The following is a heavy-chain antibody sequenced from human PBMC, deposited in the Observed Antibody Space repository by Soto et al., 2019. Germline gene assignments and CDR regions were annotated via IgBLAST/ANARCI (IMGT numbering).Heavy chain of an antibody. Sequence: SETLSLTCTVSGGSISSYYWSWIRQPPGKGLEWIGYIYYSGSTNYNPSLESRVTISVDTSKNQFSLKLSSVTAADTAVYYCARLLWDYYYMDVWGKGTTVTVSS. D-gene: IGHD3-10*01. CDR1: GGSISSYY. V-gene: IGHV4-59*08. CDR3: ARLLWDYYYMDV. CDR2: IYYSGST. J-gene: IGHJ6*03.